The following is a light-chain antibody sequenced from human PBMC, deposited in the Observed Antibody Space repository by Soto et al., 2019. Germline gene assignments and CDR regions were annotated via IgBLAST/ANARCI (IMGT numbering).Light chain of an antibody. CDR3: SSYTSSSTF. Sequence: ALTQPASGSGSPGQSITISCTGTSSDVGGYNYVSWYQQHPGKAPKLMIYDVSNRPSGVSNRFSGSKSGNTASLTISGLQAEDEADYYCSSYTSSSTFFGTGTKVTVL. CDR2: DVS. J-gene: IGLJ1*01. CDR1: SSDVGGYNY. V-gene: IGLV2-14*01.